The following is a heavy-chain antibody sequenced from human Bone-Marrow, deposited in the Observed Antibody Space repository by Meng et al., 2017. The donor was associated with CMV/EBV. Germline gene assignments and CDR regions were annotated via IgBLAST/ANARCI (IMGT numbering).Heavy chain of an antibody. CDR3: ARGPSRGHYYYYYGMAV. Sequence: ASVKVSCKASGYTFTGYYMYWVRQAPGQGLEWMGWINPNSGGTNYAQKFQGRVTMTRDTSISTAYMELSRLRSDDTAVYYCARGPSRGHYYYYYGMAVWGQGHTVNVSS. V-gene: IGHV1-2*02. J-gene: IGHJ6*01. CDR2: INPNSGGT. CDR1: GYTFTGYY. D-gene: IGHD2-2*01.